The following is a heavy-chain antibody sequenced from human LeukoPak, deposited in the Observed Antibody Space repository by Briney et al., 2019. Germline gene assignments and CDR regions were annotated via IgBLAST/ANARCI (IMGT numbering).Heavy chain of an antibody. CDR2: INSDGRLT. D-gene: IGHD2-21*01. J-gene: IGHJ5*02. V-gene: IGHV3-74*01. CDR1: GFTFSSSW. Sequence: GGSLRLSCAASGFTFSSSWMHWVRQAPGKRLVWVSRINSDGRLTNYADSVKGRFTIFRDNAKNTLYLQMNSLRAEDTAVYYCARDGVEFYNWFDPWGQGTLVTVSS. CDR3: ARDGVEFYNWFDP.